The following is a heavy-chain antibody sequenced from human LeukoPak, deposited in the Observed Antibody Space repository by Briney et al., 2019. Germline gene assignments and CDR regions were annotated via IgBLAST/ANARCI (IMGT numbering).Heavy chain of an antibody. V-gene: IGHV3-21*01. D-gene: IGHD1-26*01. J-gene: IGHJ4*02. CDR3: ARVGEGATDY. CDR2: ISSSSSYI. Sequence: GGSLRLSCAASGFTISGHWMAWVRQAPGKGLEWVSSISSSSSYIYYADSVKGRFTISRDNAKNSLYLQVNSLRAEDTAVYYCARVGEGATDYWGQGTLVTVSS. CDR1: GFTISGHW.